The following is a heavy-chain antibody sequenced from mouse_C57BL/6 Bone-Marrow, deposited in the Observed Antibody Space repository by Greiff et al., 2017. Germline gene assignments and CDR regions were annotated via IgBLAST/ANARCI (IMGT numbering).Heavy chain of an antibody. J-gene: IGHJ2*01. Sequence: DVQLQESGPGMVKPSQSLSLTCTVTGYSITSGYDWHWIRHFPGNKLEWMGYISYSGSTNYNPSLKSRISITHDTSKNHFFLKLNSVTTEDTATYYCARDPSLGYFDYWGQGTTLTVSS. D-gene: IGHD3-1*01. CDR1: GYSITSGYD. CDR2: ISYSGST. CDR3: ARDPSLGYFDY. V-gene: IGHV3-1*01.